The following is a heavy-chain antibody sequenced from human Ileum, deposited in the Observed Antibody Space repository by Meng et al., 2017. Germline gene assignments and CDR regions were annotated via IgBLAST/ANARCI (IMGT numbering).Heavy chain of an antibody. J-gene: IGHJ4*02. Sequence: QDLPVQSGAEVTKPGASVMVSCKASGYTFTSSGLSWVRQAPGQGLEWMGWISPYNGNTNYAQKVQGRLTVTTDTSTSTAYMELRSLRSADTAVYYCARGDSSNRGFDYWGQGTLVTVSS. CDR3: ARGDSSNRGFDY. V-gene: IGHV1-18*01. CDR1: GYTFTSSG. D-gene: IGHD6-19*01. CDR2: ISPYNGNT.